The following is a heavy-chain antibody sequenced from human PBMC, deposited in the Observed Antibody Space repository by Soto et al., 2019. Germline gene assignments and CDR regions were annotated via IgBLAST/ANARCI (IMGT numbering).Heavy chain of an antibody. CDR1: GFTFSSYG. Sequence: EVQLLESGGGLVQPGGSLRLTCAASGFTFSSYGISWIRLSPGKGLEWVSVISGGGDTTYYTPSVKGRFTISRDDFRNTLYLQMNSLRTEDTAIYYCAKLRDFVVLPAGILDYWGPGTPVTVSS. D-gene: IGHD2-8*01. V-gene: IGHV3-23*01. J-gene: IGHJ4*02. CDR3: AKLRDFVVLPAGILDY. CDR2: ISGGGDTT.